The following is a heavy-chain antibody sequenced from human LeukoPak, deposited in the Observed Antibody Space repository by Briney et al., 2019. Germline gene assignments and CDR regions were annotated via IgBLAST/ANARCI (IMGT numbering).Heavy chain of an antibody. J-gene: IGHJ4*02. CDR1: GVSISSYY. CDR2: TYYSENT. Sequence: PSETLSLTCTVSGVSISSYYWSWIRQPPGKGLEWIWYTYYSENTNYNSSLKSRVTISEDTSKNQFSLNLTSVTAADTAVYYCAGGNFYDSSGHPYHFHYWGQGTLVTVPS. V-gene: IGHV4-59*01. D-gene: IGHD3-22*01. CDR3: AGGNFYDSSGHPYHFHY.